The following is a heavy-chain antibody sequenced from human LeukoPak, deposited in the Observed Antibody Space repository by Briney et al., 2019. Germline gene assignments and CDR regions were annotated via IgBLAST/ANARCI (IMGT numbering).Heavy chain of an antibody. CDR3: ARQRERSGYLGY. D-gene: IGHD5-12*01. J-gene: IGHJ4*02. Sequence: PSETLSLTCTVSGGSISSYYWSWIRQPPGKGLEWIGYIYYSGSTNYNPSLKSRVTISVDTSKNQFSLKLSSVTAADTAVYYCARQRERSGYLGYWGQGTLVTVSS. CDR1: GGSISSYY. V-gene: IGHV4-59*08. CDR2: IYYSGST.